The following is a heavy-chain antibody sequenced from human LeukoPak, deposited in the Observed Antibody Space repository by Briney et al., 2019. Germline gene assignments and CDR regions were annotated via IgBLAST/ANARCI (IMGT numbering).Heavy chain of an antibody. CDR1: GYTFNYYG. V-gene: IGHV1-18*01. D-gene: IGHD3-10*01. Sequence: ASVKVSCKASGYTFNYYGITWVRQAPGQGLESMGWISAYNGNTKYTQKFQGRVTMTTDTSTSTAYMELRNLSSDDTAVYYCARDMLVPKSPPDPWGQGTLVTVSS. CDR3: ARDMLVPKSPPDP. CDR2: ISAYNGNT. J-gene: IGHJ5*02.